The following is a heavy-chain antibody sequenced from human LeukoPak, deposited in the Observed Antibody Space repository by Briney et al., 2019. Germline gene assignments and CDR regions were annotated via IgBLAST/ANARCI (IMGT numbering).Heavy chain of an antibody. CDR1: GGSISSYY. D-gene: IGHD3-10*01. CDR2: IYYSGST. CDR3: AREGLYGSGSYYGY. V-gene: IGHV4-59*01. J-gene: IGHJ4*02. Sequence: SETLSLTCTVSGGSISSYYWSWIRQPPGKGLEWIGYIYYSGSTNYNPSLKSRVTISVDTSKNQFSLKLSSVTAADTAVYYCAREGLYGSGSYYGYWGQGTLVTVSS.